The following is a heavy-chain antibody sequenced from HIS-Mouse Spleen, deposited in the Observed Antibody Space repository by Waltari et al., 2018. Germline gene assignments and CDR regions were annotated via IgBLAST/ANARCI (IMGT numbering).Heavy chain of an antibody. CDR2: ISYDGSNK. CDR1: RFTFRCYA. J-gene: IGHJ4*02. D-gene: IGHD5-12*01. CDR3: ARRYSGYDLGY. Sequence: QVQLVDSGGGVVQPGRSLRLSFSASRFTFRCYAMHWVRQAPGKGLEWVAVISYDGSNKYYSDSVKGRFTISRDNSKNTLYLKMNSLRAEDTAVYYCARRYSGYDLGYWGQGTLVTVSS. V-gene: IGHV3-30*04.